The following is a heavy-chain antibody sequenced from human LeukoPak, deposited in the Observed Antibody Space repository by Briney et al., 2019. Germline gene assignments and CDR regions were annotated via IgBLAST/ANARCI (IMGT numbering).Heavy chain of an antibody. Sequence: GGSLRLSCAASGFTFSSYAMSWVRQAPGKGLEWVSAISGSGGSTHYADSVKGRFTISRDNSKNTLYLQMNSLRAEDTAVYYCAKDPYSSSWYFWFDPWGQGTLVTVSS. CDR1: GFTFSSYA. J-gene: IGHJ5*02. CDR2: ISGSGGST. CDR3: AKDPYSSSWYFWFDP. V-gene: IGHV3-23*01. D-gene: IGHD6-13*01.